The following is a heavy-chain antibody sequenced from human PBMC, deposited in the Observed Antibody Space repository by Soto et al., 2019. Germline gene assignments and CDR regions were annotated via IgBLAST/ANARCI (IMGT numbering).Heavy chain of an antibody. CDR1: GGSSSSSSYY. J-gene: IGHJ6*02. D-gene: IGHD3-10*01. CDR3: ARHWVRDYYYYYGMDV. CDR2: SEYSGST. Sequence: SETLSLTCTVSGGSSSSSSYYWGWIRQPPGKGLEWMGRSEYSGSTSSHTSLKSRVTISVDTSKNQFSLKLSSVTAADTAVYYCARHWVRDYYYYYGMDVWGQGTTVS. V-gene: IGHV4-39*01.